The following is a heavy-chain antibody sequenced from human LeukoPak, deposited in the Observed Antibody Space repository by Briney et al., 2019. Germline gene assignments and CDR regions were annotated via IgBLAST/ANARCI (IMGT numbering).Heavy chain of an antibody. J-gene: IGHJ6*03. D-gene: IGHD3-16*01. CDR1: AFTFNSYV. V-gene: IGHV3-23*01. CDR3: AKGGESYYTYYYMDV. Sequence: GGSLRLSCVGSAFTFNSYVMTWVRQAPGKGPEWVSAICESGASTYYANSVEGRFTSSRDSSKNTLYLQMNSLRAEDTAIYYCAKGGESYYTYYYMDVWGKGTTVTVSS. CDR2: ICESGAST.